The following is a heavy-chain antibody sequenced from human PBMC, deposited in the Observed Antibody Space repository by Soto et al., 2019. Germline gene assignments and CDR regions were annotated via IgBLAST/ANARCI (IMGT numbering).Heavy chain of an antibody. D-gene: IGHD6-19*01. J-gene: IGHJ4*02. CDR2: AYYRSKWYN. CDR3: ARESAGTYYFDY. Sequence: QTLSLTCAISGDSVSSNSAAWNWIRQSPSRGLEWLGRAYYRSKWYNDYAVPVKSRITINPDTTKNQISLQVNSVAPEDTAVYYCARESAGTYYFDYWGQGTMVTVSS. V-gene: IGHV6-1*01. CDR1: GDSVSSNSAA.